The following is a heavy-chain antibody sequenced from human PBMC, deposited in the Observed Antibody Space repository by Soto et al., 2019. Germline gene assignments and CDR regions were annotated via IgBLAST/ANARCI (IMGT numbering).Heavy chain of an antibody. CDR1: GGSISSGGYY. J-gene: IGHJ6*02. CDR3: ARDLPDTAMPDYYYYGMDV. Sequence: SETLSLTCTVSGGSISSGGYYWSWIRQHPGKGLEWIGYIYYSGSTYYNPSLKSRVTISVDTSKNQFSLKLSSVTAAGTAAYYCARDLPDTAMPDYYYYGMDVWGQGTTVTVSS. CDR2: IYYSGST. D-gene: IGHD5-18*01. V-gene: IGHV4-31*03.